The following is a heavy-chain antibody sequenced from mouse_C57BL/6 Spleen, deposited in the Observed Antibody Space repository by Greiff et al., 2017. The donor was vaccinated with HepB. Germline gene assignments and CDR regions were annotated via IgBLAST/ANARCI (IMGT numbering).Heavy chain of an antibody. CDR2: INPYNGGT. J-gene: IGHJ2*01. Sequence: VQLQQSGPVLVKPGASVKMSCKASGYTFTDYYMNWVKQSHGKSLEWIGVINPYNGGTSYNQKFKGKATLTVDKSSSTAYMELNSLTSEDSAVYYCARRTTVAYFDYWGQGTTLTVSS. CDR1: GYTFTDYY. CDR3: ARRTTVAYFDY. D-gene: IGHD1-1*01. V-gene: IGHV1-19*01.